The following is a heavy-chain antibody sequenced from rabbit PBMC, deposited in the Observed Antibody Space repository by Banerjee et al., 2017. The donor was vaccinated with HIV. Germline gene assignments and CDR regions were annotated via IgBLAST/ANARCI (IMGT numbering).Heavy chain of an antibody. CDR3: ARDLAGVIGWNFKL. CDR2: IDAGSGNT. V-gene: IGHV1S7*01. J-gene: IGHJ4*01. Sequence: QLEESGGGLVQPGGTLKLSCTVSGFSLSKNDMNWVRQAPGKGLEWIGCIDAGSGNTYYANWVNGRFTISRDNAQNTLFLQLNSLTAADTATYFCARDLAGVIGWNFKLWGPGTLVTVS. CDR1: GFSLSKND. D-gene: IGHD4-1*01.